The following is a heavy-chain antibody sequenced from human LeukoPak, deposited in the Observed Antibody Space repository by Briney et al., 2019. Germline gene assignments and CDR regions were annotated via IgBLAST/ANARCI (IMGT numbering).Heavy chain of an antibody. CDR2: ISSSSSTI. V-gene: IGHV3-48*01. Sequence: PGGSLRLSCAASGFTFSSYSMNWVRQAPGKGLEWVSYISSSSSTIYYADSVKGRFTISRDNAKNSLYLQMDSLRAEDTAVYYCARGEGYSGHDLIDYWGQGTLATVSS. CDR1: GFTFSSYS. J-gene: IGHJ4*02. CDR3: ARGEGYSGHDLIDY. D-gene: IGHD5-12*01.